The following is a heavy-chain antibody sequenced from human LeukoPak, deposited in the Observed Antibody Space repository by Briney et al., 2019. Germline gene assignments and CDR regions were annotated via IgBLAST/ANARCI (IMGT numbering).Heavy chain of an antibody. V-gene: IGHV3-23*01. J-gene: IGHJ4*02. CDR1: GFTFSSYA. Sequence: GGSLRLSCAASGFTFSSYAMSWVRQAPGKGLEWVSGISGSGGSTYYADSVKGRFTISRDNSKNTLFLQMNSLRDEDTAVYYCAKSTSDSSGYYYWSFDYWGQGTLVTVSS. CDR3: AKSTSDSSGYYYWSFDY. CDR2: ISGSGGST. D-gene: IGHD3-22*01.